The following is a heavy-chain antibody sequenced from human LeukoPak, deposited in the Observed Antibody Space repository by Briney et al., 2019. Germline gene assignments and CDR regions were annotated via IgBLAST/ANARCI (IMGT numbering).Heavy chain of an antibody. D-gene: IGHD5/OR15-5a*01. CDR3: AIPPHVSPYYFDY. J-gene: IGHJ4*02. Sequence: ASVKVSCKASGYTFTSYYMHWVRQAPGQGLEWMGIINPSGGSTSYAQKFQGRVTMTEDTSTDTAYMELSSLRSEDTAVYYCAIPPHVSPYYFDYWGQGTLVTVSS. CDR2: INPSGGST. V-gene: IGHV1-46*01. CDR1: GYTFTSYY.